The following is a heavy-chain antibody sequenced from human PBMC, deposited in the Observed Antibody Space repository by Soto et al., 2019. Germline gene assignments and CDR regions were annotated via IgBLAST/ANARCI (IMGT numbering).Heavy chain of an antibody. V-gene: IGHV4-34*01. J-gene: IGHJ3*02. CDR2: INHSGST. CDR1: GGSFSGYY. Sequence: QVQLQQWGAGLLKPSETLSLTCAVYGGSFSGYYWSWIRQPPGKGLEWIGEINHSGSTNYNPSLKSRVTISVVTSKNQFSLKLSSVTAADTAVYYCARGSKDFWSGSYAFDIWGQGTMVTVSS. CDR3: ARGSKDFWSGSYAFDI. D-gene: IGHD3-3*01.